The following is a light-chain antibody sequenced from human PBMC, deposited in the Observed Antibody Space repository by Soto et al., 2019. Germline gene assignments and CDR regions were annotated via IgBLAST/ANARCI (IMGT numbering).Light chain of an antibody. Sequence: QPVLTQSPSASASLGASVKLTCTLSSGHSRYAIAWHQQQPEKGPRYLMKLNSDGSHSKGDGIPDRFSGSSSGAERYLTISSLQSEDEADYYCLTWGTGVYVIFGGGTKLTVL. J-gene: IGLJ2*01. CDR3: LTWGTGVYVI. V-gene: IGLV4-69*01. CDR1: SGHSRYA. CDR2: LNSDGSH.